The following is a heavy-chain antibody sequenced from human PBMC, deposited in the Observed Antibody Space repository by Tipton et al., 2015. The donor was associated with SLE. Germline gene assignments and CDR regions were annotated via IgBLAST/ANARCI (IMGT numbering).Heavy chain of an antibody. CDR3: AREGMNSSSSPYYCGMDA. CDR2: ISAYNGNT. CDR1: GYTFTSYG. J-gene: IGHJ6*02. D-gene: IGHD6-6*01. Sequence: QLVQSGPEVKKPGASVKVSCKASGYTFTSYGISWVRQAPGQGLEWMGWISAYNGNTNYAQKLQGRVTMTTDTSTSTAYMELRSLRSADTAVYYCAREGMNSSSSPYYCGMDAWGQGTTVTVSS. V-gene: IGHV1-18*01.